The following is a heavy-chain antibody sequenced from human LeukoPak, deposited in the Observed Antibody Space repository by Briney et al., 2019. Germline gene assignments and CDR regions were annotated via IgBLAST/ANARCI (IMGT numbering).Heavy chain of an antibody. CDR2: ISGSGGST. CDR3: AKGLASDGWLGHDH. Sequence: QPGGSLRLSCAASGFTFSSYAMSWVRQAPGKGLEWVSAISGSGGSTYYADSVKGRFTISRDNSKNTLSLQMNSLRAEDTAVYYCAKGLASDGWLGHDHWGQGTLVTVSS. V-gene: IGHV3-23*01. J-gene: IGHJ4*02. CDR1: GFTFSSYA. D-gene: IGHD5-12*01.